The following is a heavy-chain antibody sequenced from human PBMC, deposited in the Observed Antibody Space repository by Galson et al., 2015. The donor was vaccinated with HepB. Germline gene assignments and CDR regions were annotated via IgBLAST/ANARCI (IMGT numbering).Heavy chain of an antibody. CDR3: AKEGTSGFWYFDF. J-gene: IGHJ4*02. CDR1: GFTFSSYA. D-gene: IGHD6-19*01. Sequence: SLRLSCAVSGFTFSSYAMNWVRQAPGKGLEWVSSISGNGGSTYHADSVKGRFTISRDNSKNTLYLLMNSLRAEDTAVYYCAKEGTSGFWYFDFWGQGTLVTVSS. CDR2: ISGNGGST. V-gene: IGHV3-23*01.